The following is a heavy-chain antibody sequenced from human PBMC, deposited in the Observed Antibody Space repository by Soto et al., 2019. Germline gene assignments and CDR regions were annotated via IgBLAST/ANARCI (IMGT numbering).Heavy chain of an antibody. V-gene: IGHV3-48*03. J-gene: IGHJ5*02. CDR3: ARGIGNNWNYVWFDP. CDR2: ISSRDSTI. CDR1: GFTFSSYE. Sequence: GGSLRLSCAASGFTFSSYEMNWVRQAPGKGLEWVSYISSRDSTIYHADSVKGRFTISRDNAKNSVYLQMNSLRVEDTAVYYCARGIGNNWNYVWFDPWGQGTLVTSPQ. D-gene: IGHD1-7*01.